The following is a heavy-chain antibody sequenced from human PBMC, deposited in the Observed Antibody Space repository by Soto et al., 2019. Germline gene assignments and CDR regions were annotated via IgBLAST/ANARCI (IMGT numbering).Heavy chain of an antibody. D-gene: IGHD6-19*01. Sequence: PSETLSLTCAVSGGSISSGGYSWGWIRQPPGKGLEWIGYIYHSGSTYYNPSLKSRVTISVDRSRNQFSLKLSSVTAADTAVYYCAHPAPGYSSGWYEGGDYYYGMDVWGQGTTVTVSS. CDR3: AHPAPGYSSGWYEGGDYYYGMDV. CDR2: IYHSGST. V-gene: IGHV4-30-2*01. J-gene: IGHJ6*02. CDR1: GGSISSGGYS.